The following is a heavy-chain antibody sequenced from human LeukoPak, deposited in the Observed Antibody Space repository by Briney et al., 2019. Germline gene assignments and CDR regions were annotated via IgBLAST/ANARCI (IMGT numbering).Heavy chain of an antibody. CDR3: AREGYNWNDLERDY. CDR2: ISAYNGNT. J-gene: IGHJ4*02. D-gene: IGHD1-1*01. CDR1: GYTFTNYG. V-gene: IGHV1-18*01. Sequence: ASVKVSCKASGYTFTNYGISWVRQAPGQGLEWLGWISAYNGNTNYAQKLQGRVTMTTDTSTSTAYMELRSLRSDDTAVYYCAREGYNWNDLERDYWGQGTLVTVSS.